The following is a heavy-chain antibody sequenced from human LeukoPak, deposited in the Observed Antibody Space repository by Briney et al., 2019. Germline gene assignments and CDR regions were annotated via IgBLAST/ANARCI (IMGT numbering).Heavy chain of an antibody. V-gene: IGHV4-4*09. CDR3: ARLIPGTTGLRKNYFDY. Sequence: SETLSLTCTVSGDSISSSDWNWIRQPPGKGLDWIWYISASGNTNYNPSFKSRLIISVDIYKNQFSLKLSSVTAADTPVYYCARLIPGTTGLRKNYFDYWGQGTLVTVSS. J-gene: IGHJ4*02. CDR2: ISASGNT. CDR1: GDSISSSD. D-gene: IGHD1-20*01.